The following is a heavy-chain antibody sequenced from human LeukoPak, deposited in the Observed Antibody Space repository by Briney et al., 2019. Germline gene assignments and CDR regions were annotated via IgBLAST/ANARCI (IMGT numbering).Heavy chain of an antibody. V-gene: IGHV3-30*18. Sequence: PGGSLRLSCAASGFTFSSYGMHWVRQAPGRGLEWVAVISYDGSNKYYADSVKGRFTISRDNSKNTLYLQMNSLRAEDTAVYYCAKGRKYYYDSSGPDAFDIWAKGQWSPSLQ. J-gene: IGHJ3*02. CDR3: AKGRKYYYDSSGPDAFDI. D-gene: IGHD3-22*01. CDR2: ISYDGSNK. CDR1: GFTFSSYG.